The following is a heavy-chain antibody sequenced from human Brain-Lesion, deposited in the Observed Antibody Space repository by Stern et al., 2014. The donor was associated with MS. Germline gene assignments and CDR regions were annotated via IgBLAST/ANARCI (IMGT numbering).Heavy chain of an antibody. D-gene: IGHD2-2*01. V-gene: IGHV4-61*02. CDR1: GGSISSGGYY. Sequence: QLQLQESGPGLVKPSQTLSLSCTVSGGSISSGGYYWSWIRQPAGKGLEWIGRIFNSGSPSYTPSLKSRATISIDTSKNQFSRRLNSMTAADTAVYYCARGRVVPGFQYYATDVWGQGTTVIVSS. J-gene: IGHJ6*02. CDR2: IFNSGSP. CDR3: ARGRVVPGFQYYATDV.